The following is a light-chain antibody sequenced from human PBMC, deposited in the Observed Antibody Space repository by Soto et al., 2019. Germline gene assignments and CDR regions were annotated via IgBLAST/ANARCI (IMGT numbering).Light chain of an antibody. V-gene: IGLV2-23*01. J-gene: IGLJ2*01. Sequence: SCTGTSSDVGSYNLVSWYQQHPGKAPKLMIYEGSKRPSGVSNRFSGSKSGNTASLTISGLQAEDEADYYCCSYAGSSTLVFGGGTQLTVL. CDR3: CSYAGSSTLV. CDR1: SSDVGSYNL. CDR2: EGS.